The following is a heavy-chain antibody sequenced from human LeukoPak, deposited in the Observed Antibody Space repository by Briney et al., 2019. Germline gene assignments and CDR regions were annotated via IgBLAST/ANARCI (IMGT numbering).Heavy chain of an antibody. CDR2: ISAYNGNT. V-gene: IGHV1-18*01. D-gene: IGHD6-13*01. J-gene: IGHJ3*02. Sequence: ASVKVSCKASGYTFTSYGISWVRQAPGQGLEWMGWISAYNGNTNYAQKLQGRVTMTTDTSTSTAYMELRSLRSDDTAVYYCASRTTFIAAAGDDAFDIWGQGTMVTVSS. CDR3: ASRTTFIAAAGDDAFDI. CDR1: GYTFTSYG.